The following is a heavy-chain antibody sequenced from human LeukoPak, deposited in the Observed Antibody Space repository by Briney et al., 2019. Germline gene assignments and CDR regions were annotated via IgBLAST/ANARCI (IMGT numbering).Heavy chain of an antibody. J-gene: IGHJ4*02. CDR1: GLMFDEYG. CDR2: INRIGSIT. CDR3: ARKGVGGKLGGFDY. Sequence: GGSLSLSCAASGLMFDEYGMSWVRQVPGKGLEWVCGINRIGSITGCADSVKGRFTISRDNAKNFLFLDMNSLRVEDTAFYHCARKGVGGKLGGFDYWGQGTLVTVSS. V-gene: IGHV3-20*01. D-gene: IGHD3-16*01.